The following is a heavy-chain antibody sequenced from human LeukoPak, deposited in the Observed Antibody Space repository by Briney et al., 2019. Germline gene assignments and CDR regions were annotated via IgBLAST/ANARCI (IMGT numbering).Heavy chain of an antibody. CDR2: IRYDGSNK. CDR1: GFTFSSYG. Sequence: GGSLRLSCAASGFTFSSYGMHWVRQAPGKGLEWVAFIRYDGSNKYYADSVKGQFTISRDNSKNTLYLQMNSLRAEDTAVYYCAKARVTTVTTLHDAFDIWGQGTMVTVSS. V-gene: IGHV3-30*02. D-gene: IGHD4-17*01. CDR3: AKARVTTVTTLHDAFDI. J-gene: IGHJ3*02.